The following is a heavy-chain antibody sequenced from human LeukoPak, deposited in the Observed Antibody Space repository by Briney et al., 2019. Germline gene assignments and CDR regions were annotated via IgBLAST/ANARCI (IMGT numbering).Heavy chain of an antibody. V-gene: IGHV3-7*01. Sequence: GGSLRLSCAASGFSFSTHWMSWVRQAPGKGLEWVANIKQDGSEKFYVDSVKGRFTISRDNAKNSVYLRMNSLRAEDTAVYYCARDLWPDTIFGVVIIQNYYYYGMDVWGQGTTVTVSS. CDR3: ARDLWPDTIFGVVIIQNYYYYGMDV. CDR1: GFSFSTHW. J-gene: IGHJ6*02. CDR2: IKQDGSEK. D-gene: IGHD3-3*01.